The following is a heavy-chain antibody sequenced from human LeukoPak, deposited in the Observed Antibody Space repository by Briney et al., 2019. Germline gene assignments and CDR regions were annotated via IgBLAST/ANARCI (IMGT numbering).Heavy chain of an antibody. CDR3: ARGPPLFDP. Sequence: GGSLRLSCAASGFTFSSSAMNWVRQAPGKGLEWLSYIDLTSTTKYYADSVKGRFTISRDNAKNSLYLQMNSLRAEDTAIYYCARGPPLFDPWGQGTLVTVSS. V-gene: IGHV3-48*01. CDR2: IDLTSTTK. CDR1: GFTFSSSA. J-gene: IGHJ5*02.